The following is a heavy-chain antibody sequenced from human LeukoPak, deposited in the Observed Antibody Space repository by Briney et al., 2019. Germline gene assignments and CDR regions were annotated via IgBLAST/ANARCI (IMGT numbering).Heavy chain of an antibody. Sequence: GGSLRLSCAASGFTFSSYAMSWVRQAPGKGLEWLSTISGSGGNTYYADSVKGRFTISRDNSKNTLYLQMNSLRVEDTAIYYCAKGAYYGDWGQGTLVTVSS. D-gene: IGHD3-3*01. CDR3: AKGAYYGD. CDR2: ISGSGGNT. J-gene: IGHJ4*02. V-gene: IGHV3-23*01. CDR1: GFTFSSYA.